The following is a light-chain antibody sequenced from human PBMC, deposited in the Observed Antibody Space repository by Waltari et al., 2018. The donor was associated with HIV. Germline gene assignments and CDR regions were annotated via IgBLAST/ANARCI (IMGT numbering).Light chain of an antibody. Sequence: QSVLTKPPSVSGAPGQRVTISCPGTPSNIGEGNDVHWYQQLPGTAPKLLIYGDANRPSGVPDRLSGSTSGTSASLAITGLRAEDECDYYCQSYDRSLSGVIFGGGTKLTVL. CDR1: PSNIGEGND. CDR3: QSYDRSLSGVI. J-gene: IGLJ2*01. CDR2: GDA. V-gene: IGLV1-40*01.